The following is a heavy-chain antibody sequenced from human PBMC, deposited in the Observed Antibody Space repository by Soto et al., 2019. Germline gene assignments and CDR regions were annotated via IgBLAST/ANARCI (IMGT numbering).Heavy chain of an antibody. D-gene: IGHD3-10*01. CDR1: GFTFSSFG. V-gene: IGHV3-48*02. CDR3: ARDPDGIIDFDY. CDR2: ITSDSSTR. J-gene: IGHJ4*02. Sequence: PGGSLRLSCAVSGFTFSSFGMNWVRQAPGKGLEWISYITSDSSTRHYADFVKGRFTISRDNAKNSLYLQMNSLRDEDTAVYFCARDPDGIIDFDYWGQGTLVTSPQ.